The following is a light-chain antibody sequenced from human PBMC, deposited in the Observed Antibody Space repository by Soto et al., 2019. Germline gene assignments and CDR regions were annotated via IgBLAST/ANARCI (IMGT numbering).Light chain of an antibody. CDR3: QQRSNWPPVIT. CDR1: QSFSSY. Sequence: EIVLTQSPATLSLSPGERATLSCRASQSFSSYLAWYQQKPGQAPRLLIYDASKRATGIPARFSGRGSGTDFTLTISSLETEDFAVYYCQQRSNWPPVITFGQGKRLEIK. CDR2: DAS. V-gene: IGKV3-11*01. J-gene: IGKJ5*01.